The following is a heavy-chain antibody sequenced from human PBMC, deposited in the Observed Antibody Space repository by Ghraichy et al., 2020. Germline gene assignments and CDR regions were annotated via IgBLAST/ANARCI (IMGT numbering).Heavy chain of an antibody. CDR3: ARGPSLTMVRGVITCGRYCGMDV. D-gene: IGHD3-10*01. V-gene: IGHV1-8*01. CDR1: GYTFTSYD. CDR2: MNPNSGNT. Sequence: ASVKVSCKASGYTFTSYDINWVRQATGQGLEWMGWMNPNSGNTGYAQKFQGRVNMTRNTSIRTAYMELSSLRSEDTAVYYCARGPSLTMVRGVITCGRYCGMDVWGQGTTVTVSS. J-gene: IGHJ6*02.